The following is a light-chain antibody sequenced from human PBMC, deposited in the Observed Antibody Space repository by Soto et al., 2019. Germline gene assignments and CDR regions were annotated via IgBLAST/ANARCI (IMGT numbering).Light chain of an antibody. V-gene: IGKV2-30*01. Sequence: DVVMTQSPLSLPVTLGQPASISCRSSQSLVYSDGNAYLSWFQQRPGQSPRRLIYRTSNRDSGVRDRFSGSGSGTDFTLKINRVEAEDVGVYYCMQGTHWPPTFGRGTKVEIK. J-gene: IGKJ1*01. CDR3: MQGTHWPPT. CDR1: QSLVYSDGNAY. CDR2: RTS.